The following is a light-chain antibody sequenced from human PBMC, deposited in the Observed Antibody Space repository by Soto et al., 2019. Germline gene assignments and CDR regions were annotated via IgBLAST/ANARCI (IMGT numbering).Light chain of an antibody. J-gene: IGLJ2*01. V-gene: IGLV3-1*01. CDR2: QDS. CDR1: KLGDKY. Sequence: SSELTQPPSVSVSPGQTASITCSGDKLGDKYACWYQQKPGQSPVLVIYQDSKRPSGIPERFSGSNSGTTATLTISGTQAIDEADYYCQAWDSSTVVFGGGTKLTVL. CDR3: QAWDSSTVV.